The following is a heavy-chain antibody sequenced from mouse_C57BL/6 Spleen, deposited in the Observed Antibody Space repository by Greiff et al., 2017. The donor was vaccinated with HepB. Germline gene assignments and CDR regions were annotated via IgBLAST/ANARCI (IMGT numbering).Heavy chain of an antibody. D-gene: IGHD3-2*02. V-gene: IGHV1-15*01. CDR1: GYTFTDYE. Sequence: QVQLQQSGAELVRPGASVTLSCKASGYTFTDYEMHWVKQTPVHGLEWIGAIDPETGGTAYNQKFKGKAILTADKSSSTAYMELRSLTSEDSAVYYCTRGRLRLRGLFDYWGQGTTLTVSS. J-gene: IGHJ2*01. CDR2: IDPETGGT. CDR3: TRGRLRLRGLFDY.